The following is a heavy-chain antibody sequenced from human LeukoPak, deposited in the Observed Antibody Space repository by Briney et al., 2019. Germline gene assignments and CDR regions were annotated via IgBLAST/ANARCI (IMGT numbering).Heavy chain of an antibody. CDR3: ARDQLGGDPGNYYYYYMDV. V-gene: IGHV3-49*03. D-gene: IGHD4-17*01. J-gene: IGHJ6*03. Sequence: GGSLRLSCATSGFTFGDYAMSWFRQAPGKGLEWVGFIRSKIYGGAIEYAASVKGRFTISRDDSKSIAYLQMNSLRTEDTGLYYCARDQLGGDPGNYYYYYMDVWGKGTTVTVPS. CDR2: IRSKIYGGAI. CDR1: GFTFGDYA.